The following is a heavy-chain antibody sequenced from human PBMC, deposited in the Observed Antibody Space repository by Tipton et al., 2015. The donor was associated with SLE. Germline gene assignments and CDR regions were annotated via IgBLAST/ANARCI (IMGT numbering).Heavy chain of an antibody. J-gene: IGHJ6*04. CDR3: ARGGYSTSSGIWV. CDR1: GGSVNGYY. Sequence: TLSLTCTVSGGSVNGYYWSWIRQPPEKEPEWIGYIYYSGATKYNPSLTSRVTISVDTSKNQFSLKLSSVTAADTAVYYCARGGYSTSSGIWVWGEGTTVTVSS. V-gene: IGHV4-59*02. D-gene: IGHD6-6*01. CDR2: IYYSGAT.